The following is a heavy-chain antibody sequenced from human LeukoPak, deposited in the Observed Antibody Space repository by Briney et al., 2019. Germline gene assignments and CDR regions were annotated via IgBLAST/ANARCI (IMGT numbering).Heavy chain of an antibody. D-gene: IGHD2-15*01. CDR1: GFTFSRYW. CDR2: INQDGSEK. Sequence: QPGGSLRLSCAASGFTFSRYWMSWVRQAPGKGLEWVANINQDGSEKYYVDSVKGRFIISRDNARNSLYLQMDSLRAEDTAFYYRARDHSIGHTYSLGFEPWGQGTLVTVSS. V-gene: IGHV3-7*01. J-gene: IGHJ5*02. CDR3: ARDHSIGHTYSLGFEP.